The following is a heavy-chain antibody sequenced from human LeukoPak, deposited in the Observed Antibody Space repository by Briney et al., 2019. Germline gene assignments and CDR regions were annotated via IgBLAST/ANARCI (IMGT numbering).Heavy chain of an antibody. D-gene: IGHD3-22*01. Sequence: GSSVKVSCKASGGTFSSYAISWVRQAPGQGLEWMGRIIPILGIANYAQKFQGRVTITRDTSADIAYMELSSLRTEDTAVYYCARGDSSSWYGSPIYFRHWGQGTLVTVSS. CDR3: ARGDSSSWYGSPIYFRH. CDR1: GGTFSSYA. CDR2: IIPILGIA. J-gene: IGHJ1*01. V-gene: IGHV1-69*04.